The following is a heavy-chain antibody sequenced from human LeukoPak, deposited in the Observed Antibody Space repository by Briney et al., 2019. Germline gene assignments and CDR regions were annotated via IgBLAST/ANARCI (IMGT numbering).Heavy chain of an antibody. CDR1: GFTFDDYA. CDR2: ITWDAGST. Sequence: GGSLRLSCAASGFTFDDYAMHWLRQAPRKGLHRVSLITWDAGSTYYADSVKGRFTISRDNRKNSLYLQMNSLRAEDTALYYCAKGTSSWHEFDYWGQGTLVTVSS. D-gene: IGHD6-13*01. J-gene: IGHJ4*02. V-gene: IGHV3-43D*03. CDR3: AKGTSSWHEFDY.